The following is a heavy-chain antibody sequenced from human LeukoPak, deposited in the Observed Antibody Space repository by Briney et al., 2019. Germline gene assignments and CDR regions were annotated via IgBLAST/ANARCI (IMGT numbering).Heavy chain of an antibody. D-gene: IGHD6-13*01. CDR1: GGSIRNYY. Sequence: PSETLSLTCTVSGGSIRNYYWTWIRQPPGKGLEWIGYRYYSGRNNYNPSLQSRVSMSIDTAKNQFSLNLSSVTAADTALYYCARSQSSGKTAAGDAYYFYHGMDVWGLGTTVTVS. CDR2: RYYSGRN. J-gene: IGHJ6*02. V-gene: IGHV4-59*01. CDR3: ARSQSSGKTAAGDAYYFYHGMDV.